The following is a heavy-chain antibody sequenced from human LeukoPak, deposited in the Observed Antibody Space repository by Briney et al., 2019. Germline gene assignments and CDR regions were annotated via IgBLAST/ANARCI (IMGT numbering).Heavy chain of an antibody. J-gene: IGHJ6*03. D-gene: IGHD3-10*01. CDR2: INPNSGGT. CDR3: ARAFGELSVYMDV. CDR1: GYTFTGYY. V-gene: IGHV1-2*02. Sequence: ASVKVSCNASGYTFTGYYMHWVRQAPGQGLEWMGWINPNSGGTNYAQKFQGRVTMTRDTSISTAYMELSRLRSDDTAVYYCARAFGELSVYMDVWGKGTTVTVSS.